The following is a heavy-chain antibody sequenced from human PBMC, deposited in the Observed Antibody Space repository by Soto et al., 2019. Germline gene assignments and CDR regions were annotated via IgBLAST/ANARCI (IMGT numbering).Heavy chain of an antibody. D-gene: IGHD6-13*01. Sequence: QPQLQESGPGLVKPSETLSLTCTVSGGSISSSSYYWGWIRQPPGKGLEWIGSIYYSGSTYYNPSLKSRVTISVDTSKNQFSLKLSSVTAADTAVYYCSYSSSWYRDYWGQGTLVTVSS. CDR1: GGSISSSSYY. J-gene: IGHJ4*02. CDR3: SYSSSWYRDY. CDR2: IYYSGST. V-gene: IGHV4-39*01.